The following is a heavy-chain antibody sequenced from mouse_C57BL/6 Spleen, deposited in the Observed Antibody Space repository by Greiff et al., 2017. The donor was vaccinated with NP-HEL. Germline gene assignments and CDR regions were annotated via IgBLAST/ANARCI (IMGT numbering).Heavy chain of an antibody. J-gene: IGHJ4*01. CDR2: IHPNSGST. CDR1: GYTFTSYW. V-gene: IGHV1-64*01. D-gene: IGHD2-5*01. CDR3: ARKDSNYDYYAMDY. Sequence: QVQLQQPGAELVKPGASVKLSCKASGYTFTSYWMHWVKQRPGQGLEWIGMIHPNSGSTNYNEKFKSKATLTVDKSSSTAYMQLSSLTSEDSAVDYCARKDSNYDYYAMDYWGQGTSVIVSS.